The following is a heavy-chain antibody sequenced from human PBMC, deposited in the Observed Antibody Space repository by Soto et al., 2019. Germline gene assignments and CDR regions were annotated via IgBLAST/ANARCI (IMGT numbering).Heavy chain of an antibody. D-gene: IGHD6-19*01. CDR2: ISSSGSTI. CDR1: GFTFSSYE. J-gene: IGHJ3*02. CDR3: ARKGIAVAGIAFDI. Sequence: PGGSLRLSCAASGFTFSSYEMNWVRQAPGKGLEWVSYISSSGSTIYFADSVKGRFTISRDNAKNSLYLQMSSLRAEDTAVYYCARKGIAVAGIAFDIWGQGTMVTVSS. V-gene: IGHV3-48*03.